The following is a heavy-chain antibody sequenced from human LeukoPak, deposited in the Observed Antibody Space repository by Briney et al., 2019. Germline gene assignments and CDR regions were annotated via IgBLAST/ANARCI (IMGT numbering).Heavy chain of an antibody. D-gene: IGHD1-7*01. CDR1: GYTFTGSY. Sequence: APVKVSCKTSGYTFTGSYMHCVRHAPEQGREWMGWISPTNGDTRYAQKFQGRVAMTRYTSISTAYMELSRLRSDDTAVYYCVRDGLNWNYDYWGQGTLVAVSS. J-gene: IGHJ4*02. CDR3: VRDGLNWNYDY. V-gene: IGHV1-2*02. CDR2: ISPTNGDT.